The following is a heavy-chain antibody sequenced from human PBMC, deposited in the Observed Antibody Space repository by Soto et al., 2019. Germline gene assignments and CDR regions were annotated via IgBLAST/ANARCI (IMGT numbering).Heavy chain of an antibody. CDR3: ARGRRQQLVRTAYDWFDP. D-gene: IGHD6-13*01. V-gene: IGHV4-34*01. CDR2: INYSGST. CDR1: GGSFNAYY. Sequence: KTSETLSLTCAVYGGSFNAYYWNWIRQPPGKGLEWIGEINYSGSTNYNPSLKSRVTISVDTSKNQFSLNLSSVTAADTAVYYCARGRRQQLVRTAYDWFDPWGQGTLVTVSS. J-gene: IGHJ5*02.